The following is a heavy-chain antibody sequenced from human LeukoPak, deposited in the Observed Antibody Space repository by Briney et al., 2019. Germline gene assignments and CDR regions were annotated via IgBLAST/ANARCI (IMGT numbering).Heavy chain of an antibody. D-gene: IGHD3-22*01. CDR2: IYPGDSDT. J-gene: IGHJ4*02. V-gene: IGHV5-51*01. CDR3: ARRAHYFDGSGYYGGFDY. Sequence: ESLKISCKGSGYSFTTYWIGWVRQMPGKGVEWMAIIYPGDSDTRYSPSFQGQVTISADKSISTAYLQWSSLKASDTAIYYCARRAHYFDGSGYYGGFDYWGQGTLVTVSS. CDR1: GYSFTTYW.